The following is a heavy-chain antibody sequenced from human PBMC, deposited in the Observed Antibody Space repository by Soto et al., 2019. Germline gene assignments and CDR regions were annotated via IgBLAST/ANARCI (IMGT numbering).Heavy chain of an antibody. CDR1: GFSISRDYY. V-gene: IGHV4-38-2*02. D-gene: IGHD1-26*01. J-gene: IGHJ4*02. Sequence: PSETLSLTCAVSGFSISRDYYWGWIRQPPGRGLEWIGNVHHTGATDYTPSLRTRVTISLDTSKNQFSLKLTSVTAADTAVYYCARDRSGGSYTYWGQGILVTV. CDR3: ARDRSGGSYTY. CDR2: VHHTGAT.